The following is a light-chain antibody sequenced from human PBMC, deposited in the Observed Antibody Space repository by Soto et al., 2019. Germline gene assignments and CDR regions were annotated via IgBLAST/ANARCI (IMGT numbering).Light chain of an antibody. V-gene: IGKV3-15*01. CDR1: QSVSNN. J-gene: IGKJ1*01. CDR3: QQYNNWPPCT. CDR2: DAS. Sequence: ILMTQSPATLSVSPGERATLSCRASQSVSNNLAWYQQKPGQAPRLLIDDASTRATGIPARFSGSGSGTEFTLTISGLQSEDFAVYYCQQYNNWPPCTFGQGTKVEIK.